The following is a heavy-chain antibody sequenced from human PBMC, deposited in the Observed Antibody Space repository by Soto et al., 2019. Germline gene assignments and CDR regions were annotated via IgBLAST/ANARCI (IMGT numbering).Heavy chain of an antibody. CDR3: ARSYDYIWGSYRFYPVD. J-gene: IGHJ4*02. Sequence: QLQLQESGPGLVKPSETLSLTCTVSGGSIGSSGSYWGWIRQPPGKGPECIGTFYYGGNTYYNPSLKSRVTISVDTSENQFSLSLRSVTAADSAIYYCARSYDYIWGSYRFYPVDWGQGTLVTVSS. CDR2: FYYGGNT. V-gene: IGHV4-39*01. CDR1: GGSIGSSGSY. D-gene: IGHD3-16*02.